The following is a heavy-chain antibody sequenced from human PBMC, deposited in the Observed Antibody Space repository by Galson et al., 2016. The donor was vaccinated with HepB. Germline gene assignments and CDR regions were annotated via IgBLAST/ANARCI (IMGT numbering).Heavy chain of an antibody. V-gene: IGHV3-9*01. CDR2: IRWNRGSI. CDR3: AQDTASMSVGGPNFQH. J-gene: IGHJ1*01. D-gene: IGHD1-26*01. CDR1: GFIFKDYA. Sequence: SLRLSCAASGFIFKDYALHWVRPAPGKGLEWVSSIRWNRGSIGYAASVKGRFTISRDTAKNSLYLQMNSLRAEYTAFYDCAQDTASMSVGGPNFQHRGQGTLVTVSS.